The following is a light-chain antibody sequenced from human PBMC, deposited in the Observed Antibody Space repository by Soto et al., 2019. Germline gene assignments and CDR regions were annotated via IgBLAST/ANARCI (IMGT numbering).Light chain of an antibody. V-gene: IGLV1-44*01. Sequence: QSVLTQPPSASGTPGQRVTISCSGSSSNIGKNTVDWYQQLPGTAPKLLIYSNNQRPSGVPDRFSGSKSGTSASLAISGLHFEDEADYYCAAWDDSLNDPYVFGAGTKVTVL. CDR3: AAWDDSLNDPYV. CDR1: SSNIGKNT. CDR2: SNN. J-gene: IGLJ1*01.